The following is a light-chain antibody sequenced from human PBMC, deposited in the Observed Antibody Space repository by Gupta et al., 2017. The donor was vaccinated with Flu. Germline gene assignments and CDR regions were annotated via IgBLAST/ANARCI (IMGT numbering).Light chain of an antibody. Sequence: DSQMTQSPSSLSASVGDRVTIACRASQNILKYLNWYQQTPRRPPKLLIYAASSWQSGVPSRFSGSGSGKDXTLSITXRLQEDFATYYCQQTYSTPPSTFGXGTKVEIK. CDR2: AAS. CDR3: QQTYSTPPST. J-gene: IGKJ2*01. V-gene: IGKV1-39*01. CDR1: QNILKY.